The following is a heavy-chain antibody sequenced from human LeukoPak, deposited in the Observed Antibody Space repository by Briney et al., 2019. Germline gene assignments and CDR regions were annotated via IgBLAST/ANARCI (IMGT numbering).Heavy chain of an antibody. CDR2: IWYDGSNK. CDR3: ARDLSRITMIVVVTGYGMDV. J-gene: IGHJ6*02. D-gene: IGHD3-22*01. Sequence: PGGSLRLSCAASGFTFSSYGMHWLRQAPGKGLEWVAVIWYDGSNKYYADSVKGRFTISRDNSKNTLYLQMNSLRAEDTAVYYCARDLSRITMIVVVTGYGMDVWGQGTTVTVSS. CDR1: GFTFSSYG. V-gene: IGHV3-33*01.